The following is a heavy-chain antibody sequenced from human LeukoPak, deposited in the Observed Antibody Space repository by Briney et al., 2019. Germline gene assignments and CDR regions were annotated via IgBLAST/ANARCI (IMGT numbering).Heavy chain of an antibody. V-gene: IGHV1-2*02. Sequence: ASVKVSCKASGYSFTDYHMHWVRQAPGQGLEWMGWINTKTGGTNYAQTFQGRVTLTRDTSISTVYMEMSSLRSDGTAVYYCARDRPGYSSYFDPWGQGTLVTASS. D-gene: IGHD6-19*01. J-gene: IGHJ5*02. CDR2: INTKTGGT. CDR3: ARDRPGYSSYFDP. CDR1: GYSFTDYH.